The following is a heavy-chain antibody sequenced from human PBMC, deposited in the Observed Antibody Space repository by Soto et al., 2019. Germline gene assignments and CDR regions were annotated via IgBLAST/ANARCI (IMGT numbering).Heavy chain of an antibody. D-gene: IGHD2-21*01. CDR2: MNPNTGNI. Sequence: QVELVQSGAEVKKPGASVRVSCQASEDTFTHYDLNWVRQATGQGLEWMGWMNPNTGNIDYAHKFQGRVTMNRDTSPRTVYMELSSLRSDDTAVYYCVRRVASGHRSWFDPWGQGTLVTVSS. CDR3: VRRVASGHRSWFDP. V-gene: IGHV1-8*01. J-gene: IGHJ5*02. CDR1: EDTFTHYD.